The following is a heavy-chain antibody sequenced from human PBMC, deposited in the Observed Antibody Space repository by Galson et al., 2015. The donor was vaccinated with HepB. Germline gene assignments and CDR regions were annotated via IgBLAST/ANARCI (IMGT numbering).Heavy chain of an antibody. CDR2: IRSKAYGGTT. CDR1: GFTFGDYA. D-gene: IGHD3-22*01. CDR3: TFPLGDYYDSSGNPIDY. Sequence: SLRLSCAASGFTFGDYAMSWVRQAPGKGLEWVGFIRSKAYGGTTEYAASVKGRFTISRDDSKSIAYLQMNSLKTEDTAVYYCTFPLGDYYDSSGNPIDYWGQGTLVTVSS. V-gene: IGHV3-49*04. J-gene: IGHJ4*02.